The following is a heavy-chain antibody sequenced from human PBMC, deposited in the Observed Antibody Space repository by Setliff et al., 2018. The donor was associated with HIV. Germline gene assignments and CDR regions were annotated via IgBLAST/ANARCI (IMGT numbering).Heavy chain of an antibody. CDR3: ARSGYDWNELFGYYLDF. CDR1: GVSISTTDYY. D-gene: IGHD1-20*01. V-gene: IGHV4-39*07. Sequence: SETLSLTCYVSGVSISTTDYYWAWIRQPPGKGLEWIGSISYTEGSFDNASFESRVTMSVDSSKNHFSLKMTSVTAADTAVYFCARSGYDWNELFGYYLDFWGQGILVTVSS. CDR2: ISYTEGS. J-gene: IGHJ4*02.